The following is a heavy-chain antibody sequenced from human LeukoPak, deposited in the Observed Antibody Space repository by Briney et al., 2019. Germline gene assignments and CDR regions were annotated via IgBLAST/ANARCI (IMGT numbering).Heavy chain of an antibody. Sequence: GGSLRLSCAASGFTVSSKYMSWVRQAPGEGLEWVSVIYSGGSTYYADSVKGRFTISRDNSKNTLYLQMNSLRAEDTAVYYCARTVSSWYVYYFDYWGEGTLVTVSS. CDR1: GFTVSSKY. J-gene: IGHJ4*02. CDR2: IYSGGST. CDR3: ARTVSSWYVYYFDY. V-gene: IGHV3-66*02. D-gene: IGHD6-13*01.